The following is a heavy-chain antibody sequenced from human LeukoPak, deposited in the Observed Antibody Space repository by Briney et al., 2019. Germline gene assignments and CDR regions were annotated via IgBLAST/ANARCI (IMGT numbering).Heavy chain of an antibody. CDR3: VRVSSSTSCPDCYNMDV. J-gene: IGHJ6*03. V-gene: IGHV3-33*01. D-gene: IGHD2-2*01. Sequence: GGSLRLSCVASGFTFSYFGMHWVRQAPGKGLEWVAVIWNDGSNRYYADSVKGRFTISRDNSRYTLSLQMNSLRAEDTAVYFCVRVSSSTSCPDCYNMDVWGTGTTVSVFS. CDR1: GFTFSYFG. CDR2: IWNDGSNR.